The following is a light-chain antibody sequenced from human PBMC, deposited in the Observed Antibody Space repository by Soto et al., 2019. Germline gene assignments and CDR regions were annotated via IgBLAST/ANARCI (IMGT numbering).Light chain of an antibody. CDR3: QQYENWPRT. Sequence: EIVMTQSPATLSVSPGERVTLSCRASQSVSTKLAWFQQKPGQAPRLLIYGASTRATGIPARFSGSGSGTEFTLTISSLQSEDFAVYYCQQYENWPRTFGQGTKV. CDR2: GAS. J-gene: IGKJ1*01. V-gene: IGKV3-15*01. CDR1: QSVSTK.